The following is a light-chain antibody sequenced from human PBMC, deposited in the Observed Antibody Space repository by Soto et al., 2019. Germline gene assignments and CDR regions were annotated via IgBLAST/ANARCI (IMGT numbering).Light chain of an antibody. CDR2: AAS. V-gene: IGKV1-39*01. CDR1: QSIXSY. Sequence: IQXTQSPSSLSASVGDRVTITCRASQSIXSYLNWYQQKPGKAPKLLVYAASTLQSGVPSRFSGSGSGTHFTLTISSLQPEDFATYYCQQSYSTPRTFGQGTKVEIK. J-gene: IGKJ1*01. CDR3: QQSYSTPRT.